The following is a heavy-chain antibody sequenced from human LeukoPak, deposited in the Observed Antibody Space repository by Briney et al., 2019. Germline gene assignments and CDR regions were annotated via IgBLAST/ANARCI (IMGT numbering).Heavy chain of an antibody. Sequence: SETLSLTCTVSGGSISSGGYYWSWIRQHPGKGLEWIGYIYYGGSTYYNPSLKSRVTISVDTSKNQFSLKLSSVTAADTAVYYCARDRGYSSSWFDFDYWGQGTLVTVSS. CDR2: IYYGGST. CDR3: ARDRGYSSSWFDFDY. J-gene: IGHJ4*02. D-gene: IGHD6-13*01. CDR1: GGSISSGGYY. V-gene: IGHV4-31*03.